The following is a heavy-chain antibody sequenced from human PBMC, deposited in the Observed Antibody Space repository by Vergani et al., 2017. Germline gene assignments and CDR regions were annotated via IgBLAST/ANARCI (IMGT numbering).Heavy chain of an antibody. CDR1: GSTFSSYA. V-gene: IGHV3-21*05. CDR3: AREGDSQYYYYMDV. Sequence: EVQLVESGGGLVQPGGSLRLSCAASGSTFSSYAMNWVRQAPGKGLEWVSYISSSSSYIYYADSVKGRFTISRDNAKNSLYLQMNSLRAEDTAVYYCAREGDSQYYYYMDVWGKGTTVTVSS. CDR2: ISSSSSYI. D-gene: IGHD3-16*01. J-gene: IGHJ6*03.